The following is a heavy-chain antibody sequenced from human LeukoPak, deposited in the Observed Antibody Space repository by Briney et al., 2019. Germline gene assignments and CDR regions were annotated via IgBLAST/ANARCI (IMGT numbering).Heavy chain of an antibody. V-gene: IGHV3-15*01. D-gene: IGHD2-15*01. Sequence: PGGSLRLSCVGSGFTFSDAWMSWVRQAPGKGLEWVGRIKSKSDGGTIDYAAPVRGRFTISRDDSRNTLYLQMNSLKTEDTAVYYCTTRRQDGWWGQGTLVTVS. CDR1: GFTFSDAW. J-gene: IGHJ4*02. CDR3: TTRRQDGW. CDR2: IKSKSDGGTI.